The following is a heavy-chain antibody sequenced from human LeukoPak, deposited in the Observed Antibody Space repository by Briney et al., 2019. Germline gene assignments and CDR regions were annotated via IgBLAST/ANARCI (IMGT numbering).Heavy chain of an antibody. J-gene: IGHJ3*02. CDR1: GASISSSDYY. CDR3: ASGGYSSGWYGSFDI. D-gene: IGHD6-19*01. CDR2: LYSGGLT. V-gene: IGHV4-39*01. Sequence: PSETLSLTCTVSGASISSSDYYWGWIRQPPGKWLEWIGSLYSGGLTYYNPSLKSRVTISVDTSKNQFSLKVTSVTAADTAVYSCASGGYSSGWYGSFDIWGQWTVVTVSS.